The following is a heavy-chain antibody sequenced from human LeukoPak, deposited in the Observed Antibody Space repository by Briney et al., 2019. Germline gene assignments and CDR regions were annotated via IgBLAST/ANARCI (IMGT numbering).Heavy chain of an antibody. D-gene: IGHD3-16*01. CDR2: ICTSGDCT. J-gene: IGHJ4*02. V-gene: IGHV3-23*01. Sequence: GGSLRLSCAASGFTFKNYGMSWVRQAPGKGLEWVSAICTSGDCTYYGDSVKGRFTISRDNSKNTVYLQMNSLRAEDTAVYYCARDLAWGAFDYWGQGTLVTVSS. CDR3: ARDLAWGAFDY. CDR1: GFTFKNYG.